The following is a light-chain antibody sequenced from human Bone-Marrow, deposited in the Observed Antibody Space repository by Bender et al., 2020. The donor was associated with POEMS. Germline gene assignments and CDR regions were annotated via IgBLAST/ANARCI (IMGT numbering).Light chain of an antibody. J-gene: IGLJ3*02. CDR2: EDN. Sequence: SYGLTQPPSVSVSPGQTATITCSGDNLGEKYTCWYQQKPGQSPILIIYEDNKRPSGIPERFSGSSSGRTATLTISGVQAEDEADYYCQSADSSGNYWVFGGGTKMTVL. CDR1: NLGEKY. V-gene: IGLV3-1*01. CDR3: QSADSSGNYWV.